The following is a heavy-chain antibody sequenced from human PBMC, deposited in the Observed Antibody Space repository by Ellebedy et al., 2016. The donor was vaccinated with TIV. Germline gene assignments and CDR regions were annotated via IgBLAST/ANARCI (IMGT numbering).Heavy chain of an antibody. Sequence: PGGSLRLSCAASGFTFSSYDMHWVRQGTGKGLEWVANIGTAGDTYYPGSVKGRFTISRENAKRSLYLQMNSLRAGDTAVYYCARGKLINPFAFDIWGQGTMVTVPS. V-gene: IGHV3-13*01. CDR3: ARGKLINPFAFDI. CDR2: IGTAGDT. CDR1: GFTFSSYD. D-gene: IGHD1-14*01. J-gene: IGHJ3*02.